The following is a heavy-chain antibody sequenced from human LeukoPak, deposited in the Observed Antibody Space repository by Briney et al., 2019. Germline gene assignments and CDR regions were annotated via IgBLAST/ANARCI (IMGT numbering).Heavy chain of an antibody. CDR2: IYYSGST. D-gene: IGHD3-10*02. CDR3: ARHVLGRAFDI. V-gene: IGHV4-61*05. Sequence: PSETLSLTCIVSGDSISSSTYYWGWIRQPPGKGLEWIGYIYYSGSTNYNPSLKSRVTISVDTSKNQFSLKLSSVTAADTAVYYCARHVLGRAFDIWGQGTMVTVSS. CDR1: GDSISSSTYY. J-gene: IGHJ3*02.